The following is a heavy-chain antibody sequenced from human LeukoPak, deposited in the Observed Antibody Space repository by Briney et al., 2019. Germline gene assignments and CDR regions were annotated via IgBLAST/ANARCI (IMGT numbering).Heavy chain of an antibody. CDR1: GGSVSSGSSY. V-gene: IGHV4-61*01. CDR2: IYYSGST. D-gene: IGHD3-10*01. J-gene: IGHJ6*02. CDR3: ARDQIGDGSGRDGMDV. Sequence: PSETLSLTCTVSGGSVSSGSSYWGWIRQPPGKGLEWIGYIYYSGSTNYNPSLKSRVTISVDTSKNQFSLKLSSVTAADTAVYYCARDQIGDGSGRDGMDVWGQGTTVTVSS.